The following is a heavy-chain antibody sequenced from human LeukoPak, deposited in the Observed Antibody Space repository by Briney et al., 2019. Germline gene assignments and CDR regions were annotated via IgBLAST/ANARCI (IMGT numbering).Heavy chain of an antibody. V-gene: IGHV3-23*01. CDR2: ISGSGGST. CDR1: GFTFRSYA. Sequence: GGSLRLSCAASGFTFRSYAMNWVRQAPGKGLEWVSSISGSGGSTYYAVSVKGRFSISRDNSKNTLDLQMNSLRADDTAVYYCAKRNGYSLDDWGQGTLVTVSS. J-gene: IGHJ4*02. CDR3: AKRNGYSLDD. D-gene: IGHD5-18*01.